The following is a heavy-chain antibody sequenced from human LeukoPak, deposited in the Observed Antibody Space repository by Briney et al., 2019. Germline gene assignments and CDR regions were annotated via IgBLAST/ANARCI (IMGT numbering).Heavy chain of an antibody. Sequence: GGSLRLSCAASGFIFSNYAMSWVRQAPGKGLEWVSGISGSGGSTVYADSVKDRFTISRDNSKNIMYLQMNSLRAEDTAVYYCAKDQGSGSGYYSWGYFDYWGQGTLVTVSS. CDR2: ISGSGGST. V-gene: IGHV3-23*01. J-gene: IGHJ4*02. CDR1: GFIFSNYA. D-gene: IGHD3-10*01. CDR3: AKDQGSGSGYYSWGYFDY.